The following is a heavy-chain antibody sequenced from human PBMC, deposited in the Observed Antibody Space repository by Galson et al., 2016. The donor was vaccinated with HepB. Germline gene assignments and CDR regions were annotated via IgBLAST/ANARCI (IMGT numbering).Heavy chain of an antibody. Sequence: SLRLSCAASGFTFSSYAMHWVRQAPGKGLEWVAVISYDGSNKYYADSVKGRFTISRDKSKNTLYLQMNSLRPEDTAVYYCARDADYYDSSGDYYPGYHYYMDVWDKGTTVTVSS. J-gene: IGHJ6*03. D-gene: IGHD3-22*01. CDR2: ISYDGSNK. CDR3: ARDADYYDSSGDYYPGYHYYMDV. V-gene: IGHV3-30-3*01. CDR1: GFTFSSYA.